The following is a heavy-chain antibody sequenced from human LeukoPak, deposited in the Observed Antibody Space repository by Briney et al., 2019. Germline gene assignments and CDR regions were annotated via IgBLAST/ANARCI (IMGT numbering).Heavy chain of an antibody. CDR1: GFTFSSYV. CDR2: ISGSGGST. CDR3: AKLLAYCGGDCADY. Sequence: GGSLRLSCAASGFTFSSYVMSWVRQAPGKGLEWVSSISGSGGSTYYADSVKGRFTISRDNSKNTLYLQMNSLRAEDTAVYYCAKLLAYCGGDCADYWGQGTLVTVSS. J-gene: IGHJ4*02. D-gene: IGHD2-21*02. V-gene: IGHV3-23*01.